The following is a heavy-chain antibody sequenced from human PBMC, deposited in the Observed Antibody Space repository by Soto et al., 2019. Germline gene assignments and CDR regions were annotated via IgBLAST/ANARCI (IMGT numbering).Heavy chain of an antibody. V-gene: IGHV3-7*01. CDR3: ARHIVGATTPNAFDI. CDR2: IKQDGSEK. Sequence: PGGSLRLSCAASGFTFSTSWMSWVRQAPGKGLEWVANIKQDGSEKYYVDSMKGRFTISRDNAKNSLFLQMNSLRADDTAVFFCARHIVGATTPNAFDIRGPGTMVTVSS. J-gene: IGHJ3*02. CDR1: GFTFSTSW. D-gene: IGHD1-26*01.